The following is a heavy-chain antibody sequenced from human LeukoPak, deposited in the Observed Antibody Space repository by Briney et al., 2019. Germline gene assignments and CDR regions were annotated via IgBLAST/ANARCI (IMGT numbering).Heavy chain of an antibody. CDR3: AKDRGLGYCSGGSCYGVH. CDR1: GFTFSSYA. CDR2: ISGSGGST. V-gene: IGHV3-23*01. D-gene: IGHD2-15*01. Sequence: GGSLRLSCAASGFTFSSYAMSWDRQAPGKGLEWVSAISGSGGSTYYADSVKGRFTISRDDSKNTLYLQMNSLRAEDTAVYYCAKDRGLGYCSGGSCYGVHWGQGTLVTVSS. J-gene: IGHJ4*02.